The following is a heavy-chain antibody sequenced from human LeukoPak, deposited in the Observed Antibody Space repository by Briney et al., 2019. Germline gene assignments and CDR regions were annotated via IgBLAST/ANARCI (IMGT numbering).Heavy chain of an antibody. CDR2: ISSSSSYI. J-gene: IGHJ4*02. CDR1: GFTFSSYS. CDR3: AKTLLSSSREQANDY. Sequence: GGSLRLSCAASGFTFSSYSMNWVRQAPGKGLEWVSSISSSSSYIYYADSVKGRFTISRDNAKNSLYLQMNSLSAEDTAVYYCAKTLLSSSREQANDYWGQGTLVTVSS. V-gene: IGHV3-21*01. D-gene: IGHD6-13*01.